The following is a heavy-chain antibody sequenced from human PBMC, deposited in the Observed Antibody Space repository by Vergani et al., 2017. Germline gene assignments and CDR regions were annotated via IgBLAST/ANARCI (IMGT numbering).Heavy chain of an antibody. J-gene: IGHJ5*02. Sequence: QVQLQQWGAGLLKPSETLSLTCAVYGGSFSGYYWSWIRQPPGKGLEWIGKINHSGSTNYNPSLQSRVTISVDTSKNLFSLKLSSVTAADTAVYYCASDIVATMGHNWFDPWGQGTLVTVSS. CDR1: GGSFSGYY. CDR2: INHSGST. D-gene: IGHD5-12*01. V-gene: IGHV4-34*01. CDR3: ASDIVATMGHNWFDP.